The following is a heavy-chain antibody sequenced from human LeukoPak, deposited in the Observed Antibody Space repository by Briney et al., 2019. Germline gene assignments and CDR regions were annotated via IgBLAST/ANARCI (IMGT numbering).Heavy chain of an antibody. CDR1: GASISSNYY. CDR3: ARENAMFRGAFDAFDI. D-gene: IGHD3-10*01. J-gene: IGHJ3*02. CDR2: IYYTGTT. Sequence: SQTLSLTCTVSGASISSNYYWSWIRQHPGKGLEWIGNIYYTGTTYYNPSLQSRLTMSVDTSKNQFSLRLSSVTAADTAVYYCARENAMFRGAFDAFDIWGRGTMVTVSS. V-gene: IGHV4-31*03.